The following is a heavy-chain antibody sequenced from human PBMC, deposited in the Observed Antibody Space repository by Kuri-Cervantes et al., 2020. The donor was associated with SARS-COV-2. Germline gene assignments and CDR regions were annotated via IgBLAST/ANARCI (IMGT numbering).Heavy chain of an antibody. CDR2: ISNDGSNK. Sequence: GGCLRLSCAASGFTFSSYGMHWVRQAPGKGLEWVAVISNDGSNKYYADSVKGRFTISRDNSKNTLYLQMNSLRAEDTAVYYCAREGRIAAAGRYYYYYMDVWGKGTTVTVSS. D-gene: IGHD6-13*01. V-gene: IGHV3-30*19. J-gene: IGHJ6*03. CDR1: GFTFSSYG. CDR3: AREGRIAAAGRYYYYYMDV.